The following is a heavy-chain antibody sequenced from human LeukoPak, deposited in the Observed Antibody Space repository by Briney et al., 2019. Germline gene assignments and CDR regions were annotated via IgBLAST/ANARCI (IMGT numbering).Heavy chain of an antibody. V-gene: IGHV4-39*07. CDR2: ISNSGST. D-gene: IGHD3-22*01. Sequence: SETLSLTCTVSGGSISSSSHYWGWIRQPPGKGLEWIGSISNSGSTYYNPSLKSRVTISVDTSKNQLSLRLSSVTAADTAVYYCARVTGYMIEDYFDYWGQGTLVTVSS. CDR1: GGSISSSSHY. J-gene: IGHJ4*02. CDR3: ARVTGYMIEDYFDY.